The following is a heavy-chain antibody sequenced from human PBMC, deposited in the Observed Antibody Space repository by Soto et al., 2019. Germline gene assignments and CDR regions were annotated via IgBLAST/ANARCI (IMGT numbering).Heavy chain of an antibody. CDR2: INHSGST. D-gene: IGHD1-26*01. CDR3: AREGGSYKGLVDY. CDR1: GGSFSGYY. J-gene: IGHJ4*02. Sequence: QVQLQQWGAGLLKPSETLSLTCAVYGGSFSGYYWSWIRQPPGKGLEWIGEINHSGSTNYNPSLKSRVTISVDTSKNQFSLKLSSVTAADTAVYYCAREGGSYKGLVDYWGRGLPVTVSS. V-gene: IGHV4-34*01.